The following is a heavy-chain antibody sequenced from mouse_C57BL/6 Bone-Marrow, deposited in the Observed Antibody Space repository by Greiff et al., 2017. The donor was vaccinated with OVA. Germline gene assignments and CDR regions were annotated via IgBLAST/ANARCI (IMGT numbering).Heavy chain of an antibody. CDR1: GFTFSDYG. CDR2: ISSGSSTI. D-gene: IGHD2-12*01. J-gene: IGHJ3*01. Sequence: EVKLVESGGGLVKPGGSLKLSCAASGFTFSDYGMHWVRQAPEKGLEWVAYISSGSSTIYYADTMKGRFTISRDNAKTTLFLQMTSLRSEDTAMYYYARPYYSYYLFAYWGQGTLVTVSA. CDR3: ARPYYSYYLFAY. V-gene: IGHV5-17*01.